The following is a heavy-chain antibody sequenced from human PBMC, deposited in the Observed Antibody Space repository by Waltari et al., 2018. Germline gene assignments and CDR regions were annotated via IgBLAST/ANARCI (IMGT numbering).Heavy chain of an antibody. J-gene: IGHJ4*02. CDR2: VSSDGSIT. D-gene: IGHD2-15*01. CDR3: AREIGYSGALDY. CDR1: GFTFTNYA. Sequence: QVPLVESGGGVVQPGRSLRLSCAASGFTFTNYAMQWVRQAPGKGLDWVAVVSSDGSITYYAESVKGRFTISRDNSKNTVYLQMSSLRAEDTGIYYCAREIGYSGALDYWGLGDLVTVSS. V-gene: IGHV3-30*15.